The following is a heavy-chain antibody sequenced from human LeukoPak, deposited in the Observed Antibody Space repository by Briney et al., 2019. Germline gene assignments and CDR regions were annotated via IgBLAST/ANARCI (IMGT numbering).Heavy chain of an antibody. CDR3: AKVAEYIAVAGHFDY. Sequence: GGSLRLSCAASGFTFDDYAMHWVRHAPGKGLEWVSLISGDGGSTYYADSVKGRFTISRDNSKNSLYLQMDSLRTEDTALYYCAKVAEYIAVAGHFDYWGQGTLVTVSS. CDR1: GFTFDDYA. CDR2: ISGDGGST. V-gene: IGHV3-43*02. D-gene: IGHD6-19*01. J-gene: IGHJ4*02.